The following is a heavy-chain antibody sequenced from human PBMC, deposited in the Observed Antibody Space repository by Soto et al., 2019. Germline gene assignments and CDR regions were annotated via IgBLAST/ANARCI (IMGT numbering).Heavy chain of an antibody. J-gene: IGHJ4*02. CDR1: GFIFQNFG. CDR3: AKSWNLDFSATWYAPDY. CDR2: VSSDGGRR. Sequence: ALRLSCEDSGFIFQNFGMHWVRQAPGKGLEWLGVVSSDGGRRYYADSVRGRLNISRDNPKNTLHLQLDRLSADDAAVYYCAKSWNLDFSATWYAPDYWGQGTLVTVSS. D-gene: IGHD6-13*01. V-gene: IGHV3-30*18.